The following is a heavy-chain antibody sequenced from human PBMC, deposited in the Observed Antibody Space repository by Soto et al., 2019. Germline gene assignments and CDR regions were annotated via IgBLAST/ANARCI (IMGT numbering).Heavy chain of an antibody. D-gene: IGHD2-15*01. V-gene: IGHV3-74*01. CDR3: ARGRSGYYGYFDC. J-gene: IGHJ4*02. Sequence: EVQLVESGGGLVQPGGSLRLSCAASGFTFSRDWMHWVRHVPGKGLVWVSRISPDGITRNYADSVKGRFIISRDNAKNKLYMQMNSLSPEDTAVYYCARGRSGYYGYFDCWGQGALVTVSS. CDR1: GFTFSRDW. CDR2: ISPDGITR.